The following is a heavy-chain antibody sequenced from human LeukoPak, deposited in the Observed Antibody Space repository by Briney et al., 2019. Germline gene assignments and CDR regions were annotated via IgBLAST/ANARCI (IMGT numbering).Heavy chain of an antibody. V-gene: IGHV3-23*01. CDR2: ISGSGGST. CDR1: GFTFSSYA. CDR3: AKRFGEVPVAIGLYYFDY. J-gene: IGHJ4*02. Sequence: PGGSLRLSCAASGFTFSSYAMSWVRQAPGKGLEWVSAISGSGGSTYYADSVKGRFTISRDNSKNTLYLQMNSLRAEDTAVYYCAKRFGEVPVAIGLYYFDYWGQGTLVTVSS. D-gene: IGHD2-2*01.